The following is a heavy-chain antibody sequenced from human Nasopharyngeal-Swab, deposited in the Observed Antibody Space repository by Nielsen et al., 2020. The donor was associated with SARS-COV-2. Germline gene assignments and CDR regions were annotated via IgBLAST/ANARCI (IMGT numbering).Heavy chain of an antibody. D-gene: IGHD3-10*01. Sequence: SVQVSCKASAGTFSSYAISCVRQAPGQGLEWMGGIIPILGIANYAQKFQGRVTITADKSTSTAYMELSSLRSEDTAVYYCARGRWFGEYPSDDYYYYYGMDVWGQGTTVTVSS. CDR3: ARGRWFGEYPSDDYYYYYGMDV. CDR2: IIPILGIA. J-gene: IGHJ6*02. CDR1: AGTFSSYA. V-gene: IGHV1-69*10.